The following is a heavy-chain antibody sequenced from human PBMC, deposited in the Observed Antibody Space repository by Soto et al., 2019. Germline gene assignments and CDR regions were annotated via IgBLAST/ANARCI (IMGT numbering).Heavy chain of an antibody. Sequence: ASVKVSCKASGYTFTSYAMNWVRQAPGQGLEWMGWINTNTGNPTYAQGFTGRFVFSLDTSVSTAYLQICSLKAEDTAVYYCARGLSWEYYDFWSGHDPAAFDIWGQGTMVTVSS. CDR2: INTNTGNP. CDR3: ARGLSWEYYDFWSGHDPAAFDI. J-gene: IGHJ3*02. CDR1: GYTFTSYA. D-gene: IGHD3-3*01. V-gene: IGHV7-4-1*01.